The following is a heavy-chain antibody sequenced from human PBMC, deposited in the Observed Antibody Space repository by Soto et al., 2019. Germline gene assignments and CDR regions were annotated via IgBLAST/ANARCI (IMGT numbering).Heavy chain of an antibody. Sequence: QVQLVESGGGLVKPGGSLRLSCAASGFTFSDYYMSWIRQAPGKGLEWVSYISSSSSYTNYADSVKGRFTISRDNAKNSLYLQMNSVRAEDTAVYYCARDRYSSSWDKFVYWGQGTLVTVSS. V-gene: IGHV3-11*06. CDR3: ARDRYSSSWDKFVY. CDR1: GFTFSDYY. J-gene: IGHJ4*02. D-gene: IGHD6-13*01. CDR2: ISSSSSYT.